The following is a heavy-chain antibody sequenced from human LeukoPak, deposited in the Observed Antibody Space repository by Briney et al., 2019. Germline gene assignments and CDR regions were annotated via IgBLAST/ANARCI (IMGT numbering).Heavy chain of an antibody. Sequence: GGSLRLSCEASGFTFSHYAIHWVRQAPGKGLEWVAVISYDGSNKYYADSVKGRFTISRDNSKNTLYLQMNSLRAEDTAVYYCARPRGSIAAAGFFDYWGQGTLVTVSS. CDR3: ARPRGSIAAAGFFDY. D-gene: IGHD6-13*01. V-gene: IGHV3-30*03. J-gene: IGHJ4*02. CDR2: ISYDGSNK. CDR1: GFTFSHYA.